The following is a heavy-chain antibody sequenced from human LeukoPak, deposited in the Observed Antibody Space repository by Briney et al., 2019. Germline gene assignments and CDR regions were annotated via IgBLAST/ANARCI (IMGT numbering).Heavy chain of an antibody. CDR1: GFNFRNYG. CDR3: ARSGSSLYYFDY. D-gene: IGHD3-3*01. Sequence: GGTLRLSCAASGFNFRNYGLNWVRQAPGKGLEWVSTISGSGANTYYRDSVKGRFTISRDNSKNTLYLHMNSLRAEDTALYHCARSGSSLYYFDYWGQGTLVTVSS. J-gene: IGHJ4*02. CDR2: ISGSGANT. V-gene: IGHV3-23*01.